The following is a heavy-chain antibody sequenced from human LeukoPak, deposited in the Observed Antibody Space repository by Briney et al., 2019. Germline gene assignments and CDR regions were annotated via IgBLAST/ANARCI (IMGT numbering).Heavy chain of an antibody. Sequence: GGSLRLSCAASGFTFSNAWMSWVRQAPGKGLEWVGRIKSKTDGGTTDYAAPVKGRFTISRDDSKNTLYLQMNSLKTEDTAVYYCTTDPALYCSSTSCYRWGQGTLVTVSS. CDR3: TTDPALYCSSTSCYR. CDR2: IKSKTDGGTT. CDR1: GFTFSNAW. J-gene: IGHJ4*02. V-gene: IGHV3-15*01. D-gene: IGHD2-2*01.